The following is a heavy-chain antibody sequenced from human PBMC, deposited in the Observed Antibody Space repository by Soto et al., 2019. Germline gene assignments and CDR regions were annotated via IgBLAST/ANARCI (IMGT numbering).Heavy chain of an antibody. D-gene: IGHD3-22*01. CDR2: IYHSGST. V-gene: IGHV4-4*02. J-gene: IGHJ4*02. Sequence: QVQLQESGPGLVKPSGTLSLTCAVSGGSISSSNWWSWVRQPPGKGLEWIGEIYHSGSTNYNPSLNNRVTISVDKSKNQFSLKLSSVTAADTAVYYCAREFDSSGYYYYYFDYWGQGTLVTVSS. CDR1: GGSISSSNW. CDR3: AREFDSSGYYYYYFDY.